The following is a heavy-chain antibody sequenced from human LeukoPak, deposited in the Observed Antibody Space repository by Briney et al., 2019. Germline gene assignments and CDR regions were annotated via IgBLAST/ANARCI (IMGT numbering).Heavy chain of an antibody. CDR2: IYHSGST. V-gene: IGHV4-30-2*01. J-gene: IGHJ4*02. CDR3: ALLRVGDPRYFDY. D-gene: IGHD1-26*01. CDR1: GGSISSGGYY. Sequence: SETLSLTCTVSGGSISSGGYYWSWIRQPPGKGLEWIGYIYHSGSTYYNPSLKSRVTISVDRSKNQFSLKLSSVTAADTAVYYCALLRVGDPRYFDYWGQGTLVTVSS.